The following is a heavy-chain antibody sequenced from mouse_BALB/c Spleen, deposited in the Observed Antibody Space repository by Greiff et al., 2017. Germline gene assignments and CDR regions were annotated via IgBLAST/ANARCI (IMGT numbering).Heavy chain of an antibody. J-gene: IGHJ2*01. CDR3: ARGGGRYFDY. CDR1: GFTFSSYT. CDR2: ISNGGGST. Sequence: EVQLVESGGGLVQPGGSLKLSCAASGFTFSSYTMSWVRQTPEKRLEWVAYISNGGGSTYYPDTVTGRFTISRDNAKNTLYLEMSSLRSEDTAMDYCARGGGRYFDYWGQGTTLTVSS. V-gene: IGHV5-12-2*01.